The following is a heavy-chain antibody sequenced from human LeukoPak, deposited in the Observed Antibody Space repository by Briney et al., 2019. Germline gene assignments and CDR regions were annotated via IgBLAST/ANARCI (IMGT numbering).Heavy chain of an antibody. D-gene: IGHD2-2*02. Sequence: GGSLRLSCEASGFILNFNRYWMHWVRQAPGKGLVWVSCIKSYADGSGTTYADSVKGRFTISRDTSKSSLYLQMNTLRAEDTALYYCARGYCTSTSCYNDYWGQGTLVTVSS. V-gene: IGHV3-74*03. J-gene: IGHJ4*02. CDR1: GFILNFNRYW. CDR2: IKSYADGSGT. CDR3: ARGYCTSTSCYNDY.